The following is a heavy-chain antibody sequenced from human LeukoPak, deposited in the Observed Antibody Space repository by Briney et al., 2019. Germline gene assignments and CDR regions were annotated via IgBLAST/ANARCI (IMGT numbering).Heavy chain of an antibody. CDR2: ITSISSST. J-gene: IGHJ6*03. V-gene: IGHV3-11*06. CDR1: GFTLSNAW. Sequence: GGSLRLSCAASGFTLSNAWMSWVRQAPGKGLEWVSYITSISSSTYYADFVKGRFTVSRDNAKNSLYLQMNSLTAEDTAIYYCARDFGDYGGYYYMDLWGKGTTVTVSS. D-gene: IGHD4-23*01. CDR3: ARDFGDYGGYYYMDL.